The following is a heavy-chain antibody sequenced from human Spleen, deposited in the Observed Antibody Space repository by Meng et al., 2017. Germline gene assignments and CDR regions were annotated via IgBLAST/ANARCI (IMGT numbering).Heavy chain of an antibody. CDR3: AGAAGYSSAWYGLDY. J-gene: IGHJ4*02. CDR2: IYYSGST. CDR1: GGSISSSSYY. D-gene: IGHD6-19*01. Sequence: SETLSLTCTVSGGSISSSSYYWGWIRQPPGKGLEWIGSIYYSGSTYYNPSLKRRVTISVDTSKNQFSLKLSSVTAAATAVYYCAGAAGYSSAWYGLDYWGQGTLVTVSS. V-gene: IGHV4-39*07.